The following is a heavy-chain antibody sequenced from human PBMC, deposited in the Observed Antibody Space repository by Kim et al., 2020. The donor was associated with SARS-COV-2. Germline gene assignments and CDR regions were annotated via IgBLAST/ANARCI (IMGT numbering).Heavy chain of an antibody. Sequence: SETLSLTCTVSGGSVSSGSYYWSWIRQPPGKGLEWIGYIYYSGSTNYNPSLKSRVTISVDTSKNQFSLKLSSVTAADTAVYYCARDLVVATIYGDLYWF. V-gene: IGHV4-61*01. D-gene: IGHD5-12*01. J-gene: IGHJ5*01. CDR3: ARDLVVATIYGDLYWF. CDR1: GGSVSSGSYY. CDR2: IYYSGST.